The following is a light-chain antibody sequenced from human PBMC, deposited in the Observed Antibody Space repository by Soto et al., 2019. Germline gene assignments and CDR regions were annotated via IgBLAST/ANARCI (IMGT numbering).Light chain of an antibody. J-gene: IGKJ5*01. CDR2: TAS. Sequence: DIQMTQSPSSLSASVGDRVTITCRASQSIDSYLNWYQQRPGEAPKLLIYTASSLQSGVPSRFSGGGSGTNFTLTISSLQPADFATYYSQQRYSSPTFGHGTRLEIK. CDR3: QQRYSSPT. V-gene: IGKV1-39*01. CDR1: QSIDSY.